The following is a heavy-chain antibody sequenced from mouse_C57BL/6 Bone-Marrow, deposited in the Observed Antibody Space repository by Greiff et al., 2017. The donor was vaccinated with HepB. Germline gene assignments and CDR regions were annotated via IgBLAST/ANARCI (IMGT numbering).Heavy chain of an antibody. CDR2: IYPGGGYT. CDR1: GYTFTNYW. J-gene: IGHJ2*01. Sequence: LQESGAELVRPGPSVKMSCKASGYTFTNYWIGWAKQRPGHGLEWIGDIYPGGGYTNYNEKFKGKATLTADKSSSTAYMQFSSLTSEDSAIYYCARMTAQAHFDYWGQGTTLTVSS. CDR3: ARMTAQAHFDY. V-gene: IGHV1-63*01. D-gene: IGHD3-2*02.